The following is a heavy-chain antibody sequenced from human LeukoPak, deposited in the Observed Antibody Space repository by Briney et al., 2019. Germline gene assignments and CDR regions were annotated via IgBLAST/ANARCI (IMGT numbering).Heavy chain of an antibody. Sequence: GGSLRLSCAASGFTFSDYYMSWIRQAPGKGLEWVSYISKSSSSTNYADSVKGRFSISRDNAKNTLYLQLNSLTVEDTAVYYCARVRSSGSPLDYWGQGTLVTVSS. CDR1: GFTFSDYY. CDR2: ISKSSSST. CDR3: ARVRSSGSPLDY. D-gene: IGHD3-10*01. J-gene: IGHJ4*02. V-gene: IGHV3-11*05.